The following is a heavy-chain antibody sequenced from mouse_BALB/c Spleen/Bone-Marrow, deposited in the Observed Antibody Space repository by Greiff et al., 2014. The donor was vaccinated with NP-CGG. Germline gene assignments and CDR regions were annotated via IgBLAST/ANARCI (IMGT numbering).Heavy chain of an antibody. J-gene: IGHJ4*01. V-gene: IGHV5-4*02. CDR2: ISDGGGYT. CDR1: GFTFSDYY. D-gene: IGHD1-1*02. CDR3: VRSGESYGGMDY. Sequence: EVQLVESGGGLVKPGGSLKLSCAASGFTFSDYYMCWIRQTPEKRLEWVATISDGGGYTYYPDSVKGRFTISRDNAKNNLYLQRSSLKAEDAAMYYCVRSGESYGGMDYWGQGTSVTVSS.